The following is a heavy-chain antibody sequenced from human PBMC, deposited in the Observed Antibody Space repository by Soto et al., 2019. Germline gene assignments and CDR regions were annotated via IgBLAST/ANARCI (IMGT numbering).Heavy chain of an antibody. CDR1: GGSISSYY. CDR2: IYYSGST. D-gene: IGHD2-15*01. J-gene: IGHJ3*02. CDR3: ARHCSGGSCYYAFDI. Sequence: SETLSLTCTVSGGSISSYYWSWIRQPPGKGLEWIGYIYYSGSTNHNPSLKSRVTMAVDTSKNQFSLKLSSVTAADTAVYYCARHCSGGSCYYAFDIWGQGTMVTVSS. V-gene: IGHV4-59*08.